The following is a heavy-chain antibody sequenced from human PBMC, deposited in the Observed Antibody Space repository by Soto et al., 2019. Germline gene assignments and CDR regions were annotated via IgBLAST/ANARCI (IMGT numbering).Heavy chain of an antibody. CDR1: GFTFSRYG. D-gene: IGHD1-26*01. V-gene: IGHV3-30*03. Sequence: GGSLRLSCAASGFTFSRYGMHWVRQAPGKGLEWVAVISYDGSNKYYADSVKGRFTISRDNSKNTLYLQMNSLRAEETAVYYCARDRSTRSPFEYWGQGP. J-gene: IGHJ4*02. CDR3: ARDRSTRSPFEY. CDR2: ISYDGSNK.